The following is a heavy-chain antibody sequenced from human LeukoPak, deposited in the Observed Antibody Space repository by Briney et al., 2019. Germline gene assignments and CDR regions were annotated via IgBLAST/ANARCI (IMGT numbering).Heavy chain of an antibody. CDR2: IKQDGSER. J-gene: IGHJ4*02. CDR1: GFTFSTYW. D-gene: IGHD3-3*01. CDR3: ARVSSTRFFDY. Sequence: SGGSLRLSCAASGFTFSTYWMTWVRQAPGKGLEWVANIKQDGSERYYVDSVKGRFTISRDNAKNSLYLQMNSLRAEDTAVYYCARVSSTRFFDYWGQGALVTVSS. V-gene: IGHV3-7*01.